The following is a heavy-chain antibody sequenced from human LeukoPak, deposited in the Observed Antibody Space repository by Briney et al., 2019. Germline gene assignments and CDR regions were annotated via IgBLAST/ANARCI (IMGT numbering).Heavy chain of an antibody. CDR2: IYYSGST. D-gene: IGHD3-22*01. CDR1: GGSISSYY. CDR3: ARGAHYYDGSGYGLDY. Sequence: PSETLSLTCTVSGGSISSYYWSWIRQPPGKGLEWIGYIYYSGSTNYNPSLKSRVTISVDTSKNQFSLKLSSVTAADTAVYYCARGAHYYDGSGYGLDYWGQGTLVTVSS. J-gene: IGHJ4*02. V-gene: IGHV4-59*01.